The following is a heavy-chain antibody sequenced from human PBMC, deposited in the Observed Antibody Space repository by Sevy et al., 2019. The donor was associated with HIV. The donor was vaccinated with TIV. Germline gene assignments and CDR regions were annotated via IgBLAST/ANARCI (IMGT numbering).Heavy chain of an antibody. CDR1: GFTFSSYA. CDR3: AKDSILVAGHFDY. Sequence: GGSLRLSCAASGFTFSSYAMSWVRRAPGKGLEWVSSFTGSGTNTFYADSVKGRFTISRDNSKNTLYLQMNSLRAEDTAVYYSAKDSILVAGHFDYWGQGTLVTVSS. V-gene: IGHV3-23*01. CDR2: FTGSGTNT. J-gene: IGHJ4*02. D-gene: IGHD6-19*01.